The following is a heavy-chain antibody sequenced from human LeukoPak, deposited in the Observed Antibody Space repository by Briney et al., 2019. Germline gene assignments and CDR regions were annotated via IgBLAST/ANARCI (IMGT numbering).Heavy chain of an antibody. CDR3: ARDGRYYGSGRSTDDY. Sequence: SETLSLTCTVSGGSISSSSYYWGWIRQPPGKGLEWIGSIYYSGSTYYNPSLKSRVTISVDRSKNQFSLKLSSVTAADTAVYYCARDGRYYGSGRSTDDYWGQGTLVTVSS. CDR1: GGSISSSSYY. CDR2: IYYSGST. J-gene: IGHJ4*02. V-gene: IGHV4-39*07. D-gene: IGHD3-10*01.